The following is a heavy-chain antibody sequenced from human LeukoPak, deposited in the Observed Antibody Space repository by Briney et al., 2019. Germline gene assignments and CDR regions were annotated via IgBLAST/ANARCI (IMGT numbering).Heavy chain of an antibody. CDR3: ARTVLSSWYFSARFDP. CDR1: GYTFTSYG. D-gene: IGHD6-13*01. CDR2: ISAYNGNT. J-gene: IGHJ5*02. V-gene: IGHV1-18*01. Sequence: ASVKVSCKASGYTFTSYGISWVRQAPGQGLEWMGWISAYNGNTNYAQKLQGRVTMTTDTSTSTAYMELRSLRSDDTAGYYCARTVLSSWYFSARFDPWGQGTLVTVPS.